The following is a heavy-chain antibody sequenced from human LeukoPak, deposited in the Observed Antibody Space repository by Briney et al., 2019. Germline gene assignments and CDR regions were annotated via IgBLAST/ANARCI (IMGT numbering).Heavy chain of an antibody. D-gene: IGHD3-22*01. CDR3: ASCSDYYDSSDPHGGGAFDI. J-gene: IGHJ3*02. CDR1: GFTFSSYA. V-gene: IGHV3-30*04. CDR2: ISYDGSNK. Sequence: GGSLRLSCAASGFTFSSYATHWVRQAPGKGLEWVAVISYDGSNKYYADSVKGRFTISRDNSKNTLYLQMNSLRAEDTAVYYCASCSDYYDSSDPHGGGAFDIWGQGTMVTVFS.